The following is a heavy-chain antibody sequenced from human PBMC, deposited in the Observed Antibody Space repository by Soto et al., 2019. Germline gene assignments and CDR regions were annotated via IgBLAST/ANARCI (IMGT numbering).Heavy chain of an antibody. CDR3: ARVGGVAARTFDY. V-gene: IGHV4-59*01. CDR2: LYYSGNT. D-gene: IGHD2-15*01. CDR1: GGSISPFY. Sequence: PSETLSLTCTVSGGSISPFYWSWVRQPPGKGLEWIGYLYYSGNTNYNPSLKSRVTISVDASKNQVSLRLTSVPAADTAVYYCARVGGVAARTFDYWGQGTLVTVSS. J-gene: IGHJ4*02.